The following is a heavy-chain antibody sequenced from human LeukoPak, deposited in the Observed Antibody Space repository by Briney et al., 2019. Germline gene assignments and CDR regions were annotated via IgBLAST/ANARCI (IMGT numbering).Heavy chain of an antibody. CDR2: IYPGDSDT. J-gene: IGHJ3*02. D-gene: IGHD3-22*01. V-gene: IGHV5-51*01. CDR1: GYRFTSYW. CDR3: ARGIASSGHRVDAFDI. Sequence: GGSLKISCKGSGYRFTSYWIGWVRQMPGKGLEWMGIIYPGDSDTRYSPSFQGQVTISADKSISTAYLQWSSLKASDTAMYYCARGIASSGHRVDAFDIWGQGTMVTVSS.